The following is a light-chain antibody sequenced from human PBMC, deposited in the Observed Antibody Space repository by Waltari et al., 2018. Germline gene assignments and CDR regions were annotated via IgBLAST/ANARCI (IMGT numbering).Light chain of an antibody. Sequence: DIYLTQSPSFLTASVGDGGTITCRASQAIQSYLAWYQLSPGQAPMLIIYVASKLQSGVPSRFSGSGTGTDFTLTIRGLQPEDLATYSCQHLNSYPFNFGGGTKVEIK. CDR2: VAS. CDR3: QHLNSYPFN. J-gene: IGKJ4*01. V-gene: IGKV1-9*01. CDR1: QAIQSY.